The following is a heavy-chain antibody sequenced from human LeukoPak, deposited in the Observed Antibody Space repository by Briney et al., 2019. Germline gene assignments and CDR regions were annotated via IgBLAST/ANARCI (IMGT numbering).Heavy chain of an antibody. J-gene: IGHJ5*02. D-gene: IGHD3-22*01. Sequence: SETLSLTCTVSGGSISSGGYYWSWIRQPPGKGLEWIGEINHSGSTNYNPSLKSRVTISVDTSKNQFSLKLSSVTAADTAVYYCARGYGTVTYYYDSSGKSRFDPWGQGTLVTVSS. CDR3: ARGYGTVTYYYDSSGKSRFDP. CDR2: INHSGST. V-gene: IGHV4-39*07. CDR1: GGSISSGGYY.